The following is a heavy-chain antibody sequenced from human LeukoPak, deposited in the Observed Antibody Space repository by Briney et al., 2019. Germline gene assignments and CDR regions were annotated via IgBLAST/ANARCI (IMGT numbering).Heavy chain of an antibody. J-gene: IGHJ5*02. CDR1: GFTFSSYS. CDR2: ISSSSSYI. D-gene: IGHD6-13*01. Sequence: PGGSLRLSCAASGFTFSSYSMNWVRQAPGKGLEWVSSISSSSSYIYYADSVKGRFTISRDNAKNSLYLQMNSLRAEDTAVYYCAGGLAADPYWFDPWGQGTLVTVSS. CDR3: AGGLAADPYWFDP. V-gene: IGHV3-21*01.